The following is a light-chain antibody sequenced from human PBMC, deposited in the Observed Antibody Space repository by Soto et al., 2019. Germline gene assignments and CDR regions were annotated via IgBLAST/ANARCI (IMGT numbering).Light chain of an antibody. J-gene: IGKJ1*01. CDR1: QGISSY. V-gene: IGKV1-9*01. Sequence: DIQLTQSPSFLSASVGDRVTITCRASQGISSYLAWYQQKPGKAPKLLIYAASTLQSGVPSRFSGSGSGTDFTLTIRSLQPEDFATYHCQQLSSYPVTFGQGTKVDIK. CDR3: QQLSSYPVT. CDR2: AAS.